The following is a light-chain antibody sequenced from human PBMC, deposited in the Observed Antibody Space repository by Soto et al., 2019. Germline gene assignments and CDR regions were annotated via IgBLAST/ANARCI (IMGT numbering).Light chain of an antibody. CDR1: SSDVGSYNL. Sequence: QSALTQPASVSGSPGQWITISCTGTSSDVGSYNLVSWYQQYPGKAPKLMIYEGSKRPSGVSNRFSGSKSGNTASLTISGLQAEDEADYYCCSYAGSSTSYVFGTGTKVTVL. V-gene: IGLV2-23*01. J-gene: IGLJ1*01. CDR2: EGS. CDR3: CSYAGSSTSYV.